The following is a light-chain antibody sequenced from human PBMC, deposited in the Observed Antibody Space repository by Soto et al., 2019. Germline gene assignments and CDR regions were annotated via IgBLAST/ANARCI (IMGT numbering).Light chain of an antibody. CDR2: WAS. CDR1: QGIRND. V-gene: IGKV1-27*01. CDR3: QQYHSDPIT. Sequence: DIQMTQSPSSLSASVGDRVTISCRASQGIRNDLAWYQQKPGQPPKLLIYWASTRASGVPDRFIGSGSGRDFTLTISSLQAEDVAVYYCQQYHSDPITFGQGTRLEIK. J-gene: IGKJ5*01.